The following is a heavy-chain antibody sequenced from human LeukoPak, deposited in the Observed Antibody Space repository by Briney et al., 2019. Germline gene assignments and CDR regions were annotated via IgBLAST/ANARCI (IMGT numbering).Heavy chain of an antibody. CDR1: GFTFSSYA. Sequence: PGGSLRLSCAASGFTFSSYAMHWVRQAPGKGLEWVAVIWYDGSNKYYADSVKGRFTISRDNSKNTLYLQMSSLRAEDTAVYYCARSRYYYDSSGYPHDAFDIWGQGTMVTVSS. J-gene: IGHJ3*02. CDR3: ARSRYYYDSSGYPHDAFDI. CDR2: IWYDGSNK. V-gene: IGHV3-33*08. D-gene: IGHD3-22*01.